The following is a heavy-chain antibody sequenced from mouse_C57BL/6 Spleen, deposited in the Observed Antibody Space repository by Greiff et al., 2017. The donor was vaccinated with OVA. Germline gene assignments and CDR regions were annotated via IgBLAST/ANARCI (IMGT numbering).Heavy chain of an antibody. CDR3: AIGSYYSNYGGATDY. Sequence: VQLQQSGAELVKPGASVKISCKASGYAFSSYWMNWVKQRPGKGLEWIGQIYPGDGDTNYNGKFKGKATLTADKSSSTAYMQLSSLTSEDSAVYFCAIGSYYSNYGGATDYWGQGTSVTVSS. J-gene: IGHJ4*01. CDR2: IYPGDGDT. V-gene: IGHV1-80*01. CDR1: GYAFSSYW. D-gene: IGHD2-5*01.